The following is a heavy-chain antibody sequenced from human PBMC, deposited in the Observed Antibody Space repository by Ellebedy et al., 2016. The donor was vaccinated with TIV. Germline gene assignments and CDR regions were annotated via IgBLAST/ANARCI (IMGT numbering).Heavy chain of an antibody. J-gene: IGHJ6*02. CDR2: VNHSGST. Sequence: MPSETLSLTCAVYGGSFTGYYWTRIRQPPGKGLEWIGEVNHSGSTNYNPSLKSRVTVSVDRSKNQFSLKMKSVTAADPAVYYCARVWPKTPSDHDGRGIGYNRYYYYGMDVWGQGTAVTVSS. D-gene: IGHD3-22*01. CDR1: GGSFTGYY. CDR3: ARVWPKTPSDHDGRGIGYNRYYYYGMDV. V-gene: IGHV4-34*01.